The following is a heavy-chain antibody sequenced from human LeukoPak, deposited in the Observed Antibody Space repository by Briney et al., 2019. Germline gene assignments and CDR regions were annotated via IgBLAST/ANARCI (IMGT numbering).Heavy chain of an antibody. J-gene: IGHJ4*02. Sequence: SETLSLTCTVSGGSISSYYWSWLRQPPGKGLEWIGYIYYSGSTNYNPSLKSRVTISVDTSKNQFSLKLSSVTAADTAVYYCARGGYDYGDYWGQGTLVTVSS. V-gene: IGHV4-59*01. CDR3: ARGGYDYGDY. D-gene: IGHD6-13*01. CDR1: GGSISSYY. CDR2: IYYSGST.